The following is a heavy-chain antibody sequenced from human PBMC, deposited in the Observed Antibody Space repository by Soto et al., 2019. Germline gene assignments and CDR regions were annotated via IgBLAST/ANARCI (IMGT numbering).Heavy chain of an antibody. D-gene: IGHD3-22*01. V-gene: IGHV1-24*01. Sequence: ASVKVSCKVSGYTLTELSMHWVRQAPGKGLEWMGGFDPEDGETIYAQKFQGRVTVTEDTSTDTAYMELSSLRSEDTAVYYCATVRLNYYDSSGYYRAFDCWGQGTLVTVSS. CDR1: GYTLTELS. CDR2: FDPEDGET. J-gene: IGHJ4*02. CDR3: ATVRLNYYDSSGYYRAFDC.